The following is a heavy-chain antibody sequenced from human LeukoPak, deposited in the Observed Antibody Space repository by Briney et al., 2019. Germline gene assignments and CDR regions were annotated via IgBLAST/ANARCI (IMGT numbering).Heavy chain of an antibody. CDR2: IYHSGST. V-gene: IGHV4-39*07. CDR3: ARLLPLDYYDSSGYYNWY. Sequence: SETLSLTCTVSGGSISSGDYYWSWIRQPPGKGLEWIGSIYHSGSTYYNPSLKSRVTISVDTSKNQFSLKLSSVTAADTAVYYCARLLPLDYYDSSGYYNWYWGQGTLVTVSS. CDR1: GGSISSGDYY. D-gene: IGHD3-22*01. J-gene: IGHJ4*02.